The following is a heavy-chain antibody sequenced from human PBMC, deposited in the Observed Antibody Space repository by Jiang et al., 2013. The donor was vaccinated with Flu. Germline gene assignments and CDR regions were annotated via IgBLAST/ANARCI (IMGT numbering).Heavy chain of an antibody. V-gene: IGHV1-2*02. Sequence: WMGWINPNSGGTNYAQKFQGRVTMTRDTSISTAYMELSRLRSDDTAVYYCARDRSEIYYYDSSGPDYWGQGTLVTVSS. CDR3: ARDRSEIYYYDSSGPDY. CDR2: INPNSGGT. J-gene: IGHJ4*02. D-gene: IGHD3-22*01.